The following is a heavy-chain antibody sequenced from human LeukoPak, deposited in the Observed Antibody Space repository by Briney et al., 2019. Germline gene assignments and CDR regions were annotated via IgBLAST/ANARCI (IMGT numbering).Heavy chain of an antibody. D-gene: IGHD2-2*02. Sequence: PGGSLRLSCAASGFNLSIHWMTWVRQAPGKGLEWVANIQDDGSEKNYVGSVKGRFIISRDNAKNTLYLQMNSLRAEDTAVYYCGRGFSIVPAGIPDYWGLGTPVTVSS. CDR3: GRGFSIVPAGIPDY. CDR2: IQDDGSEK. CDR1: GFNLSIHW. V-gene: IGHV3-7*01. J-gene: IGHJ4*02.